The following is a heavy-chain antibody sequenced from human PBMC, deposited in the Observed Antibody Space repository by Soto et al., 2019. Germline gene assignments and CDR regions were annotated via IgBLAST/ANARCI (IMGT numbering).Heavy chain of an antibody. CDR3: ASFPPLRYFATGAFDI. D-gene: IGHD3-9*01. CDR2: IYYSGST. CDR1: GGSISSGDYY. V-gene: IGHV4-30-4*01. J-gene: IGHJ3*02. Sequence: LSLTCTVSGGSISSGDYYWSWIRQPPGKGLEWIGYIYYSGSTYYNPSLKSRVTISVDTSKNQFSLKLSSVTAADTAVYYCASFPPLRYFATGAFDIWGQGTMVTVSS.